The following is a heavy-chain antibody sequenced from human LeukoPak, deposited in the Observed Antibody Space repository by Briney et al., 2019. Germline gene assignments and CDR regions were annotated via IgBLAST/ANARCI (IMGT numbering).Heavy chain of an antibody. CDR1: GFTFSSYS. V-gene: IGHV3-72*01. CDR3: TRVGLGTYDFDY. CDR2: TRNKANSYTT. Sequence: GGSLRLSCAASGFTFSSYSMNWVRQAPGKGLEWVGRTRNKANSYTTEYAASVKGRFTISRDDSKNSLYLQMNSLKTEDTAVYYCTRVGLGTYDFDYWGQGTLVTVSS. D-gene: IGHD7-27*01. J-gene: IGHJ4*02.